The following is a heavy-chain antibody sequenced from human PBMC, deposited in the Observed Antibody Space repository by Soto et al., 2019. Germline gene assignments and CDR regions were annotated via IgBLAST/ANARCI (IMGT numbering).Heavy chain of an antibody. D-gene: IGHD5-12*01. CDR3: ARAHHRGYEAPDAFDI. CDR2: IYYSGST. J-gene: IGHJ3*02. CDR1: GGSISSYY. V-gene: IGHV4-59*01. Sequence: LETKSLTCSVAGGSISSYYLSWIRKNTGKGLEWIGYIYYSGSTNYNPSLKSRVTISVDTSKNQFSLKLSSVTAADTAVYYCARAHHRGYEAPDAFDIWGQGTMVTVSS.